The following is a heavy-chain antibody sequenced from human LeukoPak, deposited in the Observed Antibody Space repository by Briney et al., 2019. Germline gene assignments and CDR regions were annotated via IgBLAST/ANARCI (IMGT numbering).Heavy chain of an antibody. CDR3: ARAGGSGYYDSRLHNWFDP. D-gene: IGHD3-9*01. V-gene: IGHV1-69*05. Sequence: GSSVKVSCKASGGTFSSYAISWVRQAPGQGLEWMGGIIPIFGTANYAQKFQGRVTITTDESTSTAYMELSSLSSEGTAVYYFARAGGSGYYDSRLHNWFDPWGQGTLVTVSS. CDR1: GGTFSSYA. CDR2: IIPIFGTA. J-gene: IGHJ5*02.